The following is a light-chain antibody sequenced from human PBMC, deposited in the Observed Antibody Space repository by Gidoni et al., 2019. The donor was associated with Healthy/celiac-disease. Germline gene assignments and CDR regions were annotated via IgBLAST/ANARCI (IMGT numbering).Light chain of an antibody. CDR2: DSP. CDR3: QHYSEWPPWT. V-gene: IGKV3-15*01. CDR1: QRVGTH. J-gene: IGKJ1*01. Sequence: EMVMTQSPATLSVSPGESVTLSCRASQRVGTHLAWYRQKPGQAPRLVIYDSPTRAAGIPARCSGGRSGTEFTLTISSLQSEDSAIYYCQHYSEWPPWTFGRGTMVEIK.